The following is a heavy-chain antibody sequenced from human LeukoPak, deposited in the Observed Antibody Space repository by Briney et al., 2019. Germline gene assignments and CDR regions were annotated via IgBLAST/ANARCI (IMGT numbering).Heavy chain of an antibody. D-gene: IGHD2-21*02. Sequence: ASVKVSCTASGYTFTSYGISWVRQAPGQGLEWMGWISAYNGNTNYAQKLQGRVTMTTDTSTSTAYMELRSLRSDDTAVYYCARGPEVTTISYYYYYMDVWGKGTTVTVSS. CDR1: GYTFTSYG. CDR2: ISAYNGNT. CDR3: ARGPEVTTISYYYYYMDV. V-gene: IGHV1-18*01. J-gene: IGHJ6*03.